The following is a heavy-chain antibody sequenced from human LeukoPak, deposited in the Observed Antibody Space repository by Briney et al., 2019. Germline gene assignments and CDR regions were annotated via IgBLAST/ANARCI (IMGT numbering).Heavy chain of an antibody. Sequence: PSETLSLTCAVYGGSFSGYYWSWIRQPPGKGLEWIGEINHSGSTNYNPSLKRRVTISLDTSKKQFSLRLSSVTAADTAVYYCARSKSYYDSSGYDYWGQGTLVTVSS. V-gene: IGHV4-34*01. D-gene: IGHD3-22*01. CDR2: INHSGST. CDR1: GGSFSGYY. J-gene: IGHJ4*02. CDR3: ARSKSYYDSSGYDY.